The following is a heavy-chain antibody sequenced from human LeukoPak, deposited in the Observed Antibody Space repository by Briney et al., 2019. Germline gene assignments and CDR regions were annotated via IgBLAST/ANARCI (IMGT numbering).Heavy chain of an antibody. V-gene: IGHV3-30*18. CDR1: GFTFSSSA. CDR2: ISYDGSYQ. J-gene: IGHJ4*02. D-gene: IGHD3-9*01. Sequence: QPGRSLRLSCAASGFTFSSSAMYWVRQAPGKGLEWVALISYDGSYQYSADSVRGRFTISRDNSRNSLYLQMNSLRAEDTAFYYCTKGGFKYFDWSYFDYWGQGTLVTVSS. CDR3: TKGGFKYFDWSYFDY.